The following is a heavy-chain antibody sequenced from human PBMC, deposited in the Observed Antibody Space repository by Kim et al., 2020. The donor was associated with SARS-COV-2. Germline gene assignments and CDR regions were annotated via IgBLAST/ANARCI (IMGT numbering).Heavy chain of an antibody. CDR1: GFTFSSYA. D-gene: IGHD3-3*01. CDR2: ISYDGSNK. Sequence: GGSLRLSCAASGFTFSSYAMHWVRQAPGKGLEWVAVISYDGSNKYYADSVKGRFTISRDNSKNTRYLQMNSLRAEDTAVYYCARDHYDFWSGYYREYYF. V-gene: IGHV3-30*04. CDR3: ARDHYDFWSGYYREYYF. J-gene: IGHJ4*01.